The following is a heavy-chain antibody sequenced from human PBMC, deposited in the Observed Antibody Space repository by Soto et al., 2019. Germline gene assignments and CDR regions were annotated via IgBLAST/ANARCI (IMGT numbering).Heavy chain of an antibody. J-gene: IGHJ6*02. CDR3: ARGGITMVRGGSMPYYGMDG. V-gene: IGHV1-69*01. CDR1: GGTFSSYA. CDR2: IIPIFGTA. Sequence: QVQLVQSGAEVKKPGSSVKVSCKASGGTFSSYAISWVRQAPGQGLEWMGGIIPIFGTANYAQKFQGRVTITADESTSTAYRELSRLRAEDTAVYYCARGGITMVRGGSMPYYGMDGWGQGTTVTVSS. D-gene: IGHD3-10*01.